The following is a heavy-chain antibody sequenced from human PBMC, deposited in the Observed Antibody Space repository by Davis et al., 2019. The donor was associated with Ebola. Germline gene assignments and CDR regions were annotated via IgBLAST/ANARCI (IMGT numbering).Heavy chain of an antibody. D-gene: IGHD2-2*01. CDR3: GGGAGAAAIGDY. CDR2: IIPILGIA. V-gene: IGHV1-69*04. Sequence: AASVKVSCKASGGAFSSYAISWVRQAPGQGLEWMGRIIPILGIANYAQKFQGRVTITADKSTSTAYMELSSLRSEDTAVYYWGGGAGAAAIGDYWGQGTLVTVSS. CDR1: GGAFSSYA. J-gene: IGHJ4*02.